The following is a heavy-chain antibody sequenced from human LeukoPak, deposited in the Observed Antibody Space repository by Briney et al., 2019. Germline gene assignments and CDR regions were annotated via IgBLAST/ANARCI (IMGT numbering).Heavy chain of an antibody. J-gene: IGHJ6*02. CDR1: SGSFSGYY. V-gene: IGHV4-34*09. D-gene: IGHD6-6*01. Sequence: SETLSLTCAVYSGSFSGYYWSWIRQPPGKGLEWIGEINHSGSTNYNPSLKSRVTISVDTSKNQFSLKLSSVTAADTAVYYCARDRPYYYGMDVWGQGTTVTVSS. CDR2: INHSGST. CDR3: ARDRPYYYGMDV.